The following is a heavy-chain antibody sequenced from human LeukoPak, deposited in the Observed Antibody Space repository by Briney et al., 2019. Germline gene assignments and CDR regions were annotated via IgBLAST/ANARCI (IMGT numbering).Heavy chain of an antibody. Sequence: GGSLRLSCAASGFTFSSYAMSWVRQAPGKGLEWVSAISGSGGSTYYADSVKGRFTISRDNSKNTVYLQMNRLRAEDTAVYYCAKALRIFTVTPHSFDYWGQGTLVTVSS. CDR2: ISGSGGST. J-gene: IGHJ4*02. D-gene: IGHD4-17*01. V-gene: IGHV3-23*01. CDR3: AKALRIFTVTPHSFDY. CDR1: GFTFSSYA.